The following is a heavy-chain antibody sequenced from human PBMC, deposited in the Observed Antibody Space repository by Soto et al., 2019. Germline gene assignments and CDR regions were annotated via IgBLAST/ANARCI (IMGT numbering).Heavy chain of an antibody. CDR2: MNPSNGNT. J-gene: IGHJ4*02. D-gene: IGHD6-25*01. CDR3: ARRKERSGPHYFDY. CDR1: GYTFTTYD. Sequence: GASVKVSCKASGYTFTTYDVRWVRKASGQGLEWMGWMNPSNGNTGYAQKFQGRVTMTRNTSISTVYLELSGLRPDDTAVYFCARRKERSGPHYFDYWGQGTRVTVSA. V-gene: IGHV1-8*02.